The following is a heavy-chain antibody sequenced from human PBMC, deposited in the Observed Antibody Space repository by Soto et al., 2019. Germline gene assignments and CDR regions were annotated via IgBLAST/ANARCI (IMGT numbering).Heavy chain of an antibody. V-gene: IGHV3-48*02. CDR1: GFTFSSYS. Sequence: PGGSLRLSCAASGFTFSSYSMNWVRQAPGKGLEWVSYISSSSSTIYYADSVKGRFTISRDNAKNSLYLQMNSLRDEDTAVYYCAREVWQQLVPPYYYYYGMDVWGQGTTVTVSS. CDR2: ISSSSSTI. J-gene: IGHJ6*02. CDR3: AREVWQQLVPPYYYYYGMDV. D-gene: IGHD6-13*01.